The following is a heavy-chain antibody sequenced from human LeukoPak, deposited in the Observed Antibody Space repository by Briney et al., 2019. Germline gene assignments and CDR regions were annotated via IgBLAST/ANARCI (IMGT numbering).Heavy chain of an antibody. CDR1: GYTFTGHC. Sequence: GASVKVSCKASGYTFTGHCIHWVRQAPGQGLEWMGWINPNSGGTRYAQKFQGRVTMTRDTSISTAYMDLSRLRSDDTALYSCARDYGFYSGLYFFDYWGQGTLVTVSS. J-gene: IGHJ4*02. CDR2: INPNSGGT. D-gene: IGHD1-26*01. CDR3: ARDYGFYSGLYFFDY. V-gene: IGHV1-2*02.